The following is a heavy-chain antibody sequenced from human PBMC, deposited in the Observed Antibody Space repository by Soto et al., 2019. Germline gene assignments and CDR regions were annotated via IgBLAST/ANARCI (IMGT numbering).Heavy chain of an antibody. CDR3: ARHYSSSWYPRGWFDP. D-gene: IGHD6-13*01. J-gene: IGHJ5*02. CDR1: GYSFTSYW. Sequence: PGESLKISCKGSGYSFTSYWIGWVRQMPGKGLEWMGIIYPGDSDTRYSPSFQGQVTISADKSISTAYLQWSSLKASDTAKYYCARHYSSSWYPRGWFDPWGQGTLVTVSS. V-gene: IGHV5-51*01. CDR2: IYPGDSDT.